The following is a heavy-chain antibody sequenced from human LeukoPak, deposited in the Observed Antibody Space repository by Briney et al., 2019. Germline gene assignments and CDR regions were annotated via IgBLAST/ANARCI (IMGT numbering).Heavy chain of an antibody. D-gene: IGHD4-23*01. CDR2: ISSSSSYV. Sequence: GGSLRLSCAASGFTFSSYSMNWVRQAPGKGLEWVSSISSSSSYVYYADSVKGRFTISRDNAKNSLYLQMNSLRAEDTAVYYCARAGGNYDAFDIWGQGTMVTVSS. V-gene: IGHV3-21*01. J-gene: IGHJ3*02. CDR1: GFTFSSYS. CDR3: ARAGGNYDAFDI.